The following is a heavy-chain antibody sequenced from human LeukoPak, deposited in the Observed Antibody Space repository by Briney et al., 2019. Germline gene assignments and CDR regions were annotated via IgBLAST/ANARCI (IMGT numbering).Heavy chain of an antibody. Sequence: PGGSLRLSCAASGFTFNNYWMTWVRQAPGKGLEWLANIKQDGSEQYYVDSVKGRFTISRDNTKNSLYLQMNSLRAEDTAAYYCARVGKSGSYPFDYWGQGSLVTVSS. CDR1: GFTFNNYW. V-gene: IGHV3-7*05. D-gene: IGHD1-26*01. J-gene: IGHJ4*02. CDR2: IKQDGSEQ. CDR3: ARVGKSGSYPFDY.